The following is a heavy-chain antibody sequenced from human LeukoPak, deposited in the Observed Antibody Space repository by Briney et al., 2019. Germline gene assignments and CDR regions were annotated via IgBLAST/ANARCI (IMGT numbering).Heavy chain of an antibody. V-gene: IGHV4-59*01. CDR2: IYYGGST. Sequence: SETLSLTCTVSGGSISSYYWSWIRQPPGKGLEWIGYIYYGGSTHSNPSLKSRVTISVDTSKNQFSLKVRSVTAADTAVYYCARILGYCSSNSCHDAFDIWGQGTMVTVSS. J-gene: IGHJ3*02. D-gene: IGHD2-2*01. CDR3: ARILGYCSSNSCHDAFDI. CDR1: GGSISSYY.